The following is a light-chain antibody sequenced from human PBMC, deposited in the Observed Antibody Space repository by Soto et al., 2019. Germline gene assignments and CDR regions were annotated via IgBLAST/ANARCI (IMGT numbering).Light chain of an antibody. CDR2: AAS. CDR3: QSYNTARPT. V-gene: IGKV1-27*01. Sequence: DIQMTQSPSSLSASMGDGVDITCRASQAISTSLAWYQWKPCKPPQLLIYAASTLQSGVSSRFSGSGSGTDFTLTISGLQPEDLATYYCQSYNTARPTFGQGTRLEIK. J-gene: IGKJ5*01. CDR1: QAISTS.